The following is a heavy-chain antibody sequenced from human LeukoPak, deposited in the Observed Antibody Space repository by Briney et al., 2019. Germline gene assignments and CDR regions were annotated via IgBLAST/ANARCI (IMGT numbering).Heavy chain of an antibody. CDR3: ARPRYSSSWPFDY. Sequence: SETLSLTCTVSGGSISSSSYYWGWIRQPPGKGLEWIGSIYYSGSPYYNPSLKSRVTISVDTSKNQFSLKLSSVTAADTAVYYCARPRYSSSWPFDYWGQGTLVTVSS. CDR1: GGSISSSSYY. D-gene: IGHD6-13*01. V-gene: IGHV4-39*01. CDR2: IYYSGSP. J-gene: IGHJ4*02.